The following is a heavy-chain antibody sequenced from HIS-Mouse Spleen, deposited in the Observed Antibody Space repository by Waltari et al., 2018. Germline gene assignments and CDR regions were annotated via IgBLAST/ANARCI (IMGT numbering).Heavy chain of an antibody. V-gene: IGHV1-2*02. CDR2: INPNSGGT. J-gene: IGHJ3*02. CDR3: ARVGLGIAFEI. D-gene: IGHD7-27*01. Sequence: GQGLEWMGWINPNSGGTNYAQKFQGRVTMTRDTSISTAYMELSRLRSDDTAVYFCARVGLGIAFEIWGQGTMVTVAS.